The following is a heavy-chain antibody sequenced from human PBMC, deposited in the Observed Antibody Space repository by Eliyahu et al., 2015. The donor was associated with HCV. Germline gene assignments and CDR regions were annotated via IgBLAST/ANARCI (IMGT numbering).Heavy chain of an antibody. CDR3: ALDSSGYYYPHFDY. V-gene: IGHV1-69*01. Sequence: QVQLVQSGAEVKKPGSSVXVSCXXSGGTFSSXAXSWVRQAPGQGXEWXGGIIPIFGTANYAQKFQGRVTITADESTSTAYMELSSLRSEDTAVYYCALDSSGYYYPHFDYWGQGTLVTVSS. CDR1: GGTFSSXA. CDR2: IIPIFGTA. D-gene: IGHD3-22*01. J-gene: IGHJ4*02.